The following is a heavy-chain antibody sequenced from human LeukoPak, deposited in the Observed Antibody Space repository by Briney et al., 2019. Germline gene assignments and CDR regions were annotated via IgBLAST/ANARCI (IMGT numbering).Heavy chain of an antibody. CDR2: ISWNSGSI. Sequence: GGSLRLSCAASGFTFDDYAMHWVRQAPGKGLERVSGISWNSGSIGYADSVKGRFTISRDNAKNSLYLQMNSLRAEDTALYYCAKDISSGYDAFDSWGQGTMVTVSS. CDR3: AKDISSGYDAFDS. CDR1: GFTFDDYA. V-gene: IGHV3-9*01. D-gene: IGHD5-12*01. J-gene: IGHJ3*02.